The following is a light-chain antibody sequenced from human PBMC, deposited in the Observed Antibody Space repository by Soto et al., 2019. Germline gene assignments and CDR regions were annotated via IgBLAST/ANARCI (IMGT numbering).Light chain of an antibody. Sequence: DIQMTQSPSSLSASVGDRVTITCWASQGISFYLAWYQHKPEKAPKSLIYAASNLQSGVPSRFSGSGYGTDFTLTISSLQPEDFATYYWQQYNSYPRTFGGGTKVEIK. CDR3: QQYNSYPRT. CDR1: QGISFY. CDR2: AAS. J-gene: IGKJ4*01. V-gene: IGKV1D-16*01.